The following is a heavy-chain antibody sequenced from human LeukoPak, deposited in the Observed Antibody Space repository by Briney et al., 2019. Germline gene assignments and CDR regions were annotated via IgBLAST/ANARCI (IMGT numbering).Heavy chain of an antibody. D-gene: IGHD2-15*01. CDR2: IYPGDSDT. CDR3: ARRQGCSSSSCPPDS. CDR1: GYSFTTYW. Sequence: GESLKISCRGSGYSFTTYWIGWVGQMPGKGLEWRGIIYPGDSDTRYSPSFQGQVTMSADKSINTAYLQWSSLKASDTAMYYCARRQGCSSSSCPPDSWGQGTLVTVSS. J-gene: IGHJ4*02. V-gene: IGHV5-51*01.